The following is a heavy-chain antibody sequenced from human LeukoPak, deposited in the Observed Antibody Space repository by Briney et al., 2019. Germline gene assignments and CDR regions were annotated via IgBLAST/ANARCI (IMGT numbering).Heavy chain of an antibody. D-gene: IGHD6-19*01. J-gene: IGHJ4*02. CDR3: AKGNSSGWTPIYFDY. CDR2: ISNDGSNK. CDR1: GFTFSSYG. V-gene: IGHV3-30*18. Sequence: GGSLRLSCAASGFTFSSYGMHWVRQAPGKGLKWVAVISNDGSNKYHADSVKGRFTVSRDNSKNTLYLQMNSLRAEDTAVYYCAKGNSSGWTPIYFDYWGQGTLVTVSS.